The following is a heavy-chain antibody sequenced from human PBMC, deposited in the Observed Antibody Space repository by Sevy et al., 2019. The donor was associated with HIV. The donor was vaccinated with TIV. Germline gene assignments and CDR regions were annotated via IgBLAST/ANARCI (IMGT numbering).Heavy chain of an antibody. Sequence: ASVTVSCKASGYTFTGYYMHWVRQAPGQGREWMGWINPNSGGTNYAQKFQGRVTMNRDTSISTAYMGLSRRRSDDTAVYYCARVAYFDWLLPFDYWGQGTLVTVSS. CDR3: ARVAYFDWLLPFDY. D-gene: IGHD3-9*01. J-gene: IGHJ4*02. V-gene: IGHV1-2*02. CDR1: GYTFTGYY. CDR2: INPNSGGT.